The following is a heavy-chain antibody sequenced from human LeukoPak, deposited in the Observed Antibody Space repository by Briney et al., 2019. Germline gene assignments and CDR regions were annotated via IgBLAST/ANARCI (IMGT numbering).Heavy chain of an antibody. CDR3: ARRFRVPFDP. J-gene: IGHJ5*02. CDR2: INHSGST. V-gene: IGHV4-34*01. D-gene: IGHD2-2*01. CDR1: GGSFSGYY. Sequence: PSETLSLTSAVYGGSFSGYYWSWIRQPPGKGLEWIGEINHSGSTNYNPSLKSRVTISVDTSKNQFSLKLSSVTAADTAVYYCARRFRVPFDPWGQGTLVTVSS.